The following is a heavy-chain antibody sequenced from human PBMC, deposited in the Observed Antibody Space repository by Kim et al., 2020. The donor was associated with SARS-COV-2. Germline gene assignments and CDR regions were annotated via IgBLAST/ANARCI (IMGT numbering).Heavy chain of an antibody. J-gene: IGHJ4*02. V-gene: IGHV1-2*04. Sequence: ASVKVSCKASGYTFTGYYMHWVRQAPGQGLEWMGWINPNSGGTNYAQKFQGWVTMTRDTSISTAYMELSRLRSDDTAVYYCARAGGDQVLDFDYWGQGTLVTVSS. D-gene: IGHD2-2*01. CDR2: INPNSGGT. CDR3: ARAGGDQVLDFDY. CDR1: GYTFTGYY.